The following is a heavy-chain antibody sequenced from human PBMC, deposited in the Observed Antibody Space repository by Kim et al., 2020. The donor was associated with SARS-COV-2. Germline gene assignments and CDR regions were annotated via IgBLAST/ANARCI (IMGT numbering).Heavy chain of an antibody. Sequence: GSLRLSCAASGFTFSDYYMSWIRQAPGKGLEWVSYISSSGSTIYYADSVKGRFTISRDNAKNSLYLQMNSLRAEDTAVYYCARDIVIGYCSSTSCPPGYYGMDVWGQGTTVTVSS. J-gene: IGHJ6*02. V-gene: IGHV3-11*01. CDR3: ARDIVIGYCSSTSCPPGYYGMDV. D-gene: IGHD2-2*01. CDR2: ISSSGSTI. CDR1: GFTFSDYY.